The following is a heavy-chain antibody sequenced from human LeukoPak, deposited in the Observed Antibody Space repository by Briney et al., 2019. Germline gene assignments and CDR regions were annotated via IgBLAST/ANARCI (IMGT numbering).Heavy chain of an antibody. V-gene: IGHV3-23*01. Sequence: GGSLRLSCAASGFTFSSSAMSWVRQAPGKGLEWVSAISNNGGYTYYADSVQGRFTISRDNSKNTVYLQMNSLRAEDTAVYYCARGNYHAMDVWGQGTTVTVSS. CDR2: ISNNGGYT. CDR1: GFTFSSSA. J-gene: IGHJ6*02. CDR3: ARGNYHAMDV.